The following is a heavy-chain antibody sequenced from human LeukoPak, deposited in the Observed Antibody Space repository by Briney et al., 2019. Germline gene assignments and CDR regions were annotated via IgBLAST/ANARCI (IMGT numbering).Heavy chain of an antibody. V-gene: IGHV3-30*18. CDR2: ISYDGSNQ. Sequence: GGSLRLSCAASGFTFSSFAIHWVRQAPGKGLEWVAVISYDGSNQYYADSVKGRFTISRDNSKNTLFLQMNSLRVEDTALYYCAKDLGGPGSSPFGYWGQGTLVTVSS. D-gene: IGHD3-10*01. CDR3: AKDLGGPGSSPFGY. J-gene: IGHJ4*02. CDR1: GFTFSSFA.